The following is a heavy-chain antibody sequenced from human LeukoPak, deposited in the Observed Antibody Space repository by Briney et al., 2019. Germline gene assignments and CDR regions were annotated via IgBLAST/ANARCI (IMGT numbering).Heavy chain of an antibody. V-gene: IGHV4-30-4*01. CDR3: AREREDYYDSSGYKT. CDR1: GGYLSSGDYY. J-gene: IGHJ5*02. D-gene: IGHD3-22*01. Sequence: SQTLYLTCTVSGGYLSSGDYYWSWIRQPPGKGLEWIGYIYYSGSTYYNPSLKSRVTISVDTSKNQFSLKLRSVTAADTAVYYCAREREDYYDSSGYKTWGQGTLVTVSS. CDR2: IYYSGST.